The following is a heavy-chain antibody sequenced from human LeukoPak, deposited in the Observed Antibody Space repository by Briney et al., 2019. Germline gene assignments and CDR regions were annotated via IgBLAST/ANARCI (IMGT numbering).Heavy chain of an antibody. J-gene: IGHJ4*02. D-gene: IGHD3-22*01. CDR1: GYSISSGYY. CDR2: IYHSGST. Sequence: SETLSLTCAVSGYSISSGYYWGWIRQPPGKGLEWIGSIYHSGSTYYNPSSNSRGTISVDTSKNQFSLKLSSVTAAATAVYYCARHDDYYDSSGCFDYWGQGTLVTVSS. V-gene: IGHV4-38-2*01. CDR3: ARHDDYYDSSGCFDY.